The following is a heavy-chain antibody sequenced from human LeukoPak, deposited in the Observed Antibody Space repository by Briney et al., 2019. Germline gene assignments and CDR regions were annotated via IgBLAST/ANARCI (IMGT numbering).Heavy chain of an antibody. J-gene: IGHJ2*01. CDR1: GFTFSSYG. CDR3: ARDKNGHFDL. CDR2: ISYDGSNK. D-gene: IGHD1-1*01. V-gene: IGHV3-30*03. Sequence: PGGSLRLSCAASGFTFSSYGMHWVRQAPGKGLEWVAVISYDGSNKYYADSVKGRFTISRDNSKNTLYLQMGSLRAEDMAVYYCARDKNGHFDLWGRGTLVTVSS.